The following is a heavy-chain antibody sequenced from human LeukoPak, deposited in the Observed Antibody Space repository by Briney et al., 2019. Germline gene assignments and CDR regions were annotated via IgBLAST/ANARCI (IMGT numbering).Heavy chain of an antibody. D-gene: IGHD6-13*01. Sequence: GGSLRLSCAASGFTFSYYSMNWVRQAPGRGLEWVSCISSSSSLIFYSDSVRGRFTISRDNAKNLLYLHMNSLRVEDTAVYYCAKIDGGDYSSSPVLYTTYYINVGGKGTTSTVSS. V-gene: IGHV3-21*01. J-gene: IGHJ6*03. CDR2: ISSSSSLI. CDR3: AKIDGGDYSSSPVLYTTYYINV. CDR1: GFTFSYYS.